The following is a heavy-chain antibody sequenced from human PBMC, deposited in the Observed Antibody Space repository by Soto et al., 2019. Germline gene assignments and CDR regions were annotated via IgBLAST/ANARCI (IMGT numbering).Heavy chain of an antibody. D-gene: IGHD4-4*01. J-gene: IGHJ6*02. CDR2: IIPIFGTA. CDR3: ARGSAGSNYDSYYYYYYGMDV. Sequence: SVKVSCKASGGTFSSYAISWVRQAPGQGLEWMGGIIPIFGTANYAQKFQGRVTITADESTSTAYMELSSLRSEDTAVYYCARGSAGSNYDSYYYYYYGMDVWGQGTTVTV. CDR1: GGTFSSYA. V-gene: IGHV1-69*13.